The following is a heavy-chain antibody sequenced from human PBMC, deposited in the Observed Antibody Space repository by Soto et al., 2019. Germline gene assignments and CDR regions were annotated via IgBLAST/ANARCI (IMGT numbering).Heavy chain of an antibody. J-gene: IGHJ4*02. CDR3: ARLGGYYQALDS. CDR1: GGSICSGGYA. V-gene: IGHV4-30-2*01. D-gene: IGHD3-22*01. CDR2: IYHSGST. Sequence: TPSITCAVCGGSICSGGYAGSWIQQPPGKGLEWIGYIYHSGSTYYNPSLKSRVSISVDTSKNEVSLKLTSVTAADTAVYNCARLGGYYQALDSWGQGTVVTVSS.